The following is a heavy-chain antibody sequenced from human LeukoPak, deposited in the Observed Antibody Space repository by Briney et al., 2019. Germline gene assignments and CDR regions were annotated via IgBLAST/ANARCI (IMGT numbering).Heavy chain of an antibody. CDR2: ISGDGVTT. CDR1: GFNFHDFS. V-gene: IGHV3-43*02. CDR3: AKGNNTISFNFDY. J-gene: IGHJ4*02. Sequence: PGGSLRLSCAASGFNFHDFSMHWVRQVPGQGPDRVSLISGDGVTTYYSDSVKDRFTISRDNNKNLLFLQMNSLRVEDSAIYYCAKGNNTISFNFDYWGRGSLVIVSS. D-gene: IGHD2-2*01.